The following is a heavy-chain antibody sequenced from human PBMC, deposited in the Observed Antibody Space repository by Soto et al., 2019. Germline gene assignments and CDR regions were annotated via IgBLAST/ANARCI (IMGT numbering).Heavy chain of an antibody. J-gene: IGHJ6*02. CDR1: GFTFSYYS. CDR2: ISSSSGTI. V-gene: IGHV3-48*02. D-gene: IGHD4-4*01. Sequence: GGSLRLSCAASGFTFSYYSMNWVRQARGKGLEWVSYISSSSGTIYYADSVKGRFTISRDNAKNSLFLQMDSLRDEDTAVYYCARRVELTTTTGYHYYAMDVWGQGTTVTVSS. CDR3: ARRVELTTTTGYHYYAMDV.